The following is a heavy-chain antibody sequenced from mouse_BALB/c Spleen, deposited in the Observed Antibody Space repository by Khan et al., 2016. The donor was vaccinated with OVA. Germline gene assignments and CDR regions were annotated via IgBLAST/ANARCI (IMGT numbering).Heavy chain of an antibody. CDR1: GDSITSGY. J-gene: IGHJ3*01. V-gene: IGHV3-8*02. CDR3: ARSTYRYAFAY. CDR2: MIYTGYT. D-gene: IGHD2-14*01. Sequence: EVELVESGPSLVKPSQTLSLTYSVTGDSITSGYWSWIRKFPGNKLEYMGYMIYTGYTDYNPSLKSRIAITRHTSKNQYYLQLNSVTAEDTATDYWARSTYRYAFAYWGQGTLVTVSA.